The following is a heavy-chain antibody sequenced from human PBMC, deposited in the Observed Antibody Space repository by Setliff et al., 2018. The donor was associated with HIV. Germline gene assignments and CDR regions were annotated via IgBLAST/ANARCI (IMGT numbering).Heavy chain of an antibody. J-gene: IGHJ3*02. CDR1: GYTFTSYS. CDR2: VSPNSGAT. D-gene: IGHD2-8*01. CDR3: ATKVYCTNGVCLDAFDI. Sequence: ASVMVSCKASGYTFTSYSITWVRQAPGQGLEWMGWVSPNSGATNYAQKFQGRVTMTRDTSISTAYMELSRLRSDDTAVYYCATKVYCTNGVCLDAFDIWGQGTMVTVSS. V-gene: IGHV1-2*02.